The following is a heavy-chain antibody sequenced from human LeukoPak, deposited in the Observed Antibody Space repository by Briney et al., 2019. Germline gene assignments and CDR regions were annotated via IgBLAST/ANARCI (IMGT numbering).Heavy chain of an antibody. V-gene: IGHV4-34*01. J-gene: IGHJ4*02. Sequence: KPSETLSLTCAVYGGSFSGYYWSWIRQPPGKGLEWIGEINHSGSTNYNPSLKSRVTISVDTSKNQFSLKLSSVTAADTAVYYRARAHQVVPAATALDYWGQGTLVTVSS. D-gene: IGHD2-2*01. CDR1: GGSFSGYY. CDR2: INHSGST. CDR3: ARAHQVVPAATALDY.